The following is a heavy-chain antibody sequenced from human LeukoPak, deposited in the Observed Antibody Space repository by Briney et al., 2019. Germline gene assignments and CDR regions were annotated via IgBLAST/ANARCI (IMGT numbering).Heavy chain of an antibody. V-gene: IGHV3-30*02. CDR2: IRYDGSNK. CDR3: AKGGRDGYNYAFDY. D-gene: IGHD5-24*01. Sequence: GGSLRLSCAASGFTFSNCGMYWVRQAPGKGLECVAFIRYDGSNKYYADSVKGRFTISRDNSKNTLYLQMNSLRVEDTAVYYCAKGGRDGYNYAFDYWGQGTLVTVSS. CDR1: GFTFSNCG. J-gene: IGHJ4*02.